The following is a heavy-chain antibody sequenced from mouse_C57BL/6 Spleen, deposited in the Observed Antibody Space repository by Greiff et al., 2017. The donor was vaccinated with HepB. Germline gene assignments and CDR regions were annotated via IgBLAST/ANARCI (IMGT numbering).Heavy chain of an antibody. CDR3: ATSFDY. Sequence: EVKVVESGGDLVKPGGSLKLSCAASGFTFSSYGMSWVRQTPDKRLGWVATISSGGSYTYYPDSVKGRFTISRDNAKNTLYLQMSSLKSEDTAMYYCATSFDYWGQGTTLTVAS. CDR1: GFTFSSYG. CDR2: ISSGGSYT. J-gene: IGHJ2*01. V-gene: IGHV5-6*01.